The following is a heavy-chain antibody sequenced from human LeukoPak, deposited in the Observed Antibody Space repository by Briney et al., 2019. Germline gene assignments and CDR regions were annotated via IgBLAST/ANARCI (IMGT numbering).Heavy chain of an antibody. D-gene: IGHD3-22*01. Sequence: PSETLSLTCTVSGGSISSYYWSWLRQPPGKGLEWVGYIYCSGSTNYNPSLKSRVTISVDTSKNQFSLKLSSVTAADTAVYYCASAYDSSGYNAFDIWGQGTMVTVSS. CDR2: IYCSGST. CDR3: ASAYDSSGYNAFDI. CDR1: GGSISSYY. V-gene: IGHV4-59*01. J-gene: IGHJ3*02.